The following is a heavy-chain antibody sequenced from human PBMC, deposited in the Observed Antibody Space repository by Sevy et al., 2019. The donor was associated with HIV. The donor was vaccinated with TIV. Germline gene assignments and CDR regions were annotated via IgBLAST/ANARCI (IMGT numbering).Heavy chain of an antibody. CDR2: IYSGGST. D-gene: IGHD1-26*01. Sequence: GGSLRLSCAASGFTVSRNYMSWVRQAPGKGLEWVSVIYSGGSTYYADSVKGRFTISRDNSKNMLYLQMNSLRAEDTAVYYCARERIVGATWGGFDYWGQGTLVTVSS. CDR1: GFTVSRNY. J-gene: IGHJ4*02. V-gene: IGHV3-53*01. CDR3: ARERIVGATWGGFDY.